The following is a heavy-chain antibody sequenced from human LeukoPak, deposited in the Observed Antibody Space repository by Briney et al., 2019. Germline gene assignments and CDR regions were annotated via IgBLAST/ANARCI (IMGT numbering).Heavy chain of an antibody. V-gene: IGHV3-23*01. CDR3: AKGCSDSTFFY. D-gene: IGHD2-15*01. CDR1: GFTFSNYA. Sequence: GGSLRLSCAASGFTFSNYAMRWVRQAPGKRLECVSRITGSGDNTYYADSVEGRFTISRDNSKNMVYLQMNSLRVEDTAIYYCAKGCSDSTFFYWGQGTQVSVSS. J-gene: IGHJ4*02. CDR2: ITGSGDNT.